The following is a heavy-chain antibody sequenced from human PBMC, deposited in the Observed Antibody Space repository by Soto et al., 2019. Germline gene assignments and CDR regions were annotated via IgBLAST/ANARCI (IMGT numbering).Heavy chain of an antibody. V-gene: IGHV2-5*02. J-gene: IGHJ4*02. CDR2: IYWDDDK. D-gene: IGHD6-13*01. Sequence: QITLKESGPALVKPRQTLTLTCTFSGFSLSTTGVAVGWIRQPPGKALEWLALIYWDDDKRYSPSLKSRLTITKDTSKNQVVLTMTNTDPVDTATYFCVHRLRGDSRSSWNGVYFDYWGQGTHVTVSS. CDR3: VHRLRGDSRSSWNGVYFDY. CDR1: GFSLSTTGVA.